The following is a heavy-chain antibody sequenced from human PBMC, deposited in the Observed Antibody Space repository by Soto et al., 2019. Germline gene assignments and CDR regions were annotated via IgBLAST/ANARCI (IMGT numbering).Heavy chain of an antibody. V-gene: IGHV1-2*04. J-gene: IGHJ6*02. Sequence: ASVKVSCKASGYTFTGYYMHWVRQAPGQGLEWMGWINPNSGGTNYAQKFQGWVTMTRDTSISTAYMELSRLRSDDTAVYYCARGGIAAAGRDYYYGMDVWGQGTTVTVSS. D-gene: IGHD6-13*01. CDR3: ARGGIAAAGRDYYYGMDV. CDR1: GYTFTGYY. CDR2: INPNSGGT.